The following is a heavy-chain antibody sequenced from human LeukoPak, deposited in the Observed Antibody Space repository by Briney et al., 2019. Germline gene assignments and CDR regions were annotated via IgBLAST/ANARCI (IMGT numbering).Heavy chain of an antibody. V-gene: IGHV4-4*02. CDR3: AREGGFYRPLDY. CDR1: GGSISATNW. CDR2: VHLNGRS. Sequence: SGTLSLTCDVSGGSISATNWWTWVRQPPGGGLEWIGEVHLNGRSHYSPSLESRATMSADMSENHISLHLTSVTAADTAVYYCAREGGFYRPLDYTGPGTLVIVSS. D-gene: IGHD2/OR15-2a*01. J-gene: IGHJ4*02.